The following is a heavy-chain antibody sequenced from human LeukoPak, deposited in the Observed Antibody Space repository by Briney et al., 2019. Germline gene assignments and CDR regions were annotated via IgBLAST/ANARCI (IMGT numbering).Heavy chain of an antibody. V-gene: IGHV3-23*01. CDR1: GLIFSNYA. Sequence: PGGSLRLSCAASGLIFSNYAMSWVRQAPGKGLEWVSAIGGSGDSTYYADSVKGRFTISRDNSKNTLYVQMNSLGAEDTAVYYCAKAQSSKYYYFGMDAWGQGTTVTVSS. CDR3: AKAQSSKYYYFGMDA. D-gene: IGHD6-13*01. J-gene: IGHJ6*02. CDR2: IGGSGDST.